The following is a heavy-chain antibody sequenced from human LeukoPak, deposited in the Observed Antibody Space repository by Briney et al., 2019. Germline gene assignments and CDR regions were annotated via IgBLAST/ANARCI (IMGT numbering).Heavy chain of an antibody. Sequence: SETLSLTCTVSGGSVSSSIYYWGWIRQPPGKGLEWIGSIYYSGSTSYNPSLKSQVTISVDTSKNQFSLKLTSVTAADTAVYYCASRNDILTGYVFDSWGQGTLVTVSS. V-gene: IGHV4-39*01. CDR3: ASRNDILTGYVFDS. J-gene: IGHJ4*02. D-gene: IGHD3-9*01. CDR1: GGSVSSSIYY. CDR2: IYYSGST.